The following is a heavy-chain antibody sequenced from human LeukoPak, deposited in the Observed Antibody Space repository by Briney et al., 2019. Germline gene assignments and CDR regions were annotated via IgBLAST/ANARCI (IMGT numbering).Heavy chain of an antibody. D-gene: IGHD2-15*01. CDR3: ARGALIVVVVADRDWWFDP. V-gene: IGHV4-39*07. CDR2: IYYSGST. J-gene: IGHJ5*02. CDR1: GGSISSSSYY. Sequence: KPSETLSLTCTVSGGSISSSSYYWGWIRRPPGKGLEWIGSIYYSGSTYYNPSLKSRVTISVDTSKNQFSLKLSSVTAADTAVYYCARGALIVVVVADRDWWFDPWGQGTLVTVSS.